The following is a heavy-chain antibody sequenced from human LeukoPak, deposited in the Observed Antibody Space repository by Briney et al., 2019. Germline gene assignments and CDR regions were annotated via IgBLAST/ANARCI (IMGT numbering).Heavy chain of an antibody. D-gene: IGHD3-22*01. CDR1: GFIFSTYG. CDR3: GKHDSGSKH. J-gene: IGHJ1*01. V-gene: IGHV3-30*02. Sequence: GGSLRLSCAVSGFIFSTYGMHWVRQAPGKGLEWVAYIRPDETDKYYAGSVKGRFTISRDNSKNTLYLQMNSLRAEDTAVYYCGKHDSGSKHRGQGTLVTVSS. CDR2: IRPDETDK.